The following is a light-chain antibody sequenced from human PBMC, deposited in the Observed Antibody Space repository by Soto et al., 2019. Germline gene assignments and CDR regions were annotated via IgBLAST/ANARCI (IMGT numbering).Light chain of an antibody. CDR1: QDIRNY. J-gene: IGKJ2*01. Sequence: DIQMTQSPSSLSASVGGRVTITCQASQDIRNYLNWYQHKPGKPPKLLISDASNLEPGVSSSFVRSGSGTYFSVTISGLPPGDIATYFCQQYDELPYTFGGGTRLE. V-gene: IGKV1-33*01. CDR3: QQYDELPYT. CDR2: DAS.